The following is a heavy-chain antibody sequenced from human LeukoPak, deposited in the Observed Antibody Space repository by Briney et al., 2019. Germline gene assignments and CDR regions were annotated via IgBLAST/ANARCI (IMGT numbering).Heavy chain of an antibody. D-gene: IGHD6-19*01. CDR1: GYTFTRNG. V-gene: IGHV1-18*04. J-gene: IGHJ4*02. Sequence: GASVKVSCKASGYTFTRNGISWVRQAPGQGLEWMGWINGYNGNTKYAQKLQGRVTMTTDTSTTTAYMELRSLRSDDTAVYYCAREGWGTYSSGPYYFVYWGQGTLITVSS. CDR3: AREGWGTYSSGPYYFVY. CDR2: INGYNGNT.